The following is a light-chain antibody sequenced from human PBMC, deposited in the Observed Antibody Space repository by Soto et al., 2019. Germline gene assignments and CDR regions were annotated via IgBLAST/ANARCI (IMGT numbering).Light chain of an antibody. Sequence: QSVLTQPPSASGTPGQRVTISCSGSSSNVGGNPVNWYQHVPTTAPKLLIYTNTQRPSGVPDRFSGSKSGTSASQAISGLQSEDEADYYCASWDDSLNGPVFGTGTQLTVL. CDR1: SSNVGGNP. J-gene: IGLJ7*01. CDR3: ASWDDSLNGPV. V-gene: IGLV1-44*01. CDR2: TNT.